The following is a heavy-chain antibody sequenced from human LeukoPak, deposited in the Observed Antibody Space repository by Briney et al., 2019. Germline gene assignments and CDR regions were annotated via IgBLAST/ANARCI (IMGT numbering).Heavy chain of an antibody. CDR1: GFTFDDYG. CDR3: ARTRYSSGNYFDC. V-gene: IGHV3-20*04. CDR2: INWNGNTA. Sequence: PGGXLRLSCVATGFTFDDYGMSWVRQTPGRGLEWVSTINWNGNTADYADSVKGRFSIARDNAKDSLYLQMNSLRADDTAFYFCARTRYSSGNYFDCWGQGTLVTVSP. J-gene: IGHJ4*02. D-gene: IGHD2-15*01.